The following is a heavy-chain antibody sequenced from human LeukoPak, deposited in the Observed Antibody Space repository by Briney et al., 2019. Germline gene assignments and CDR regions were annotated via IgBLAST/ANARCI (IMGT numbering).Heavy chain of an antibody. Sequence: ASVTVSCKASGYTFTSYGLSWVRQAPGQGLEWMGWISVYNGNTEYAQKVQGRVTMTTDTSTSTAYMELRGLRSDDTAVYYCARGRDYYGSGPLEYWGQGTLVTISS. J-gene: IGHJ4*02. CDR2: ISVYNGNT. CDR3: ARGRDYYGSGPLEY. V-gene: IGHV1-18*01. D-gene: IGHD3-10*01. CDR1: GYTFTSYG.